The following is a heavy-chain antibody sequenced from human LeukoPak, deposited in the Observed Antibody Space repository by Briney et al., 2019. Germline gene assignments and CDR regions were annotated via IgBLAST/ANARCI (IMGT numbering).Heavy chain of an antibody. CDR1: EFPFSIYW. D-gene: IGHD2-2*01. CDR2: IKQDGIEE. J-gene: IGHJ4*02. V-gene: IGHV3-7*01. CDR3: ALSTVAAAGDD. Sequence: GSLRLSCAASEFPFSIYWMSWVRQAPGKGLEWVASIKQDGIEEYYVDSVKGRCTISRDNAKNSLYLQMNSLRAEDTAVYYCALSTVAAAGDDWGQGTLVTVSS.